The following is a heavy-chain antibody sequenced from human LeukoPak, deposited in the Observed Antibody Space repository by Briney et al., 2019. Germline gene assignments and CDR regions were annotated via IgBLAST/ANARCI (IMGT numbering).Heavy chain of an antibody. CDR1: GFTFSSYG. D-gene: IGHD6-13*01. CDR2: IWYDGSNK. Sequence: GGSLRLSCAASGFTFSSYGMHWVRQAPGKGLEWVAVIWYDGSNKYYADSVKGRFTISRDNSKNTLYLQMNSLRAEDTAVYYCARKLGDSSSWYVDYWGQGTLVTVSS. V-gene: IGHV3-33*01. J-gene: IGHJ4*02. CDR3: ARKLGDSSSWYVDY.